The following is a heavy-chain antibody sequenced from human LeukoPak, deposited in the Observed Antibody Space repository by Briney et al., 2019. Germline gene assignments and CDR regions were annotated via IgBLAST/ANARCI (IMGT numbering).Heavy chain of an antibody. CDR3: ASDRRIRQGGDAFDI. CDR1: GGTFSSYA. J-gene: IGHJ3*02. CDR2: IIPIFGTA. D-gene: IGHD2-15*01. V-gene: IGHV1-69*05. Sequence: SAKVSCKASGGTFSSYAISWVRQAPGQGLEWMGRIIPIFGTADYAQKFQGRVTITTDESTSTAYMELSSLRSEDTAVYYCASDRRIRQGGDAFDIWGQGTMVTVSS.